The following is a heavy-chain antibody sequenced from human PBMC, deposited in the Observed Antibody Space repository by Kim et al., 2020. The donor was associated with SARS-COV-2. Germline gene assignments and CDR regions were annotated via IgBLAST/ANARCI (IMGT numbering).Heavy chain of an antibody. V-gene: IGHV1-69*13. D-gene: IGHD2-2*01. CDR2: IIPIFGTA. Sequence: SVKVSCKASGGTFSSYAISWVRQAPGQGLEWMGGIIPIFGTANYAQKFQGRVXXTADESTSTAYMGLSSLRSEYTAVYYCARVSXSMXPFDYWGQGTLVTVSS. CDR3: ARVSXSMXPFDY. CDR1: GGTFSSYA. J-gene: IGHJ4*02.